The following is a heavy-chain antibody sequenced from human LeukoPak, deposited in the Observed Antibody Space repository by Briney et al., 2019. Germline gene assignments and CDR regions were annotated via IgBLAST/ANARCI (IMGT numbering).Heavy chain of an antibody. J-gene: IGHJ4*02. V-gene: IGHV3-23*01. CDR2: MSSSDDGR. D-gene: IGHD1-26*01. CDR3: ATDKAGGMGAMDY. Sequence: GGSLRLSCATSGFSFSSYAMSWVRQAPGKGLEWVSAMSSSDDGRYYAASVRGRFTISRDTSRSTLYLQMNSLRAEDTAVYYCATDKAGGMGAMDYWGQGTLVTVSS. CDR1: GFSFSSYA.